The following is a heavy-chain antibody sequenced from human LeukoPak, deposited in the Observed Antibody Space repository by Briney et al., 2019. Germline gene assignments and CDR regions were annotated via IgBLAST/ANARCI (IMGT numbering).Heavy chain of an antibody. J-gene: IGHJ4*02. D-gene: IGHD5-12*01. Sequence: ASVKVSCKASGYTFTGYYMHWVRQAPGQGLEWMGWINPNSGGTNYAQKVQGRVTMTRDTSISTAYMELSRLRSDDTAVYYCGRFKGYSGYDVFGYWGQGTLVTVSS. CDR2: INPNSGGT. CDR3: GRFKGYSGYDVFGY. CDR1: GYTFTGYY. V-gene: IGHV1-2*02.